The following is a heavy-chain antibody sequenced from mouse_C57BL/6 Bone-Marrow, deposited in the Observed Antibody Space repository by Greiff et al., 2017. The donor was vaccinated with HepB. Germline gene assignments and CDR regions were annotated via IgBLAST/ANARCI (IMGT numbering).Heavy chain of an antibody. V-gene: IGHV1-19*01. D-gene: IGHD1-1*01. CDR1: GYTFTDYY. CDR3: ARGGTTVEKVDY. CDR2: INPYNGGT. Sequence: VQLQQSGPVLVKPGASVKMSCKASGYTFTDYYMNWVKQSHGKSLEWIGVINPYNGGTSYNQKFKGKATLTVDKSSSTAYMELNSLTSEDSAVYYCARGGTTVEKVDYWGQGTTLTVSS. J-gene: IGHJ2*01.